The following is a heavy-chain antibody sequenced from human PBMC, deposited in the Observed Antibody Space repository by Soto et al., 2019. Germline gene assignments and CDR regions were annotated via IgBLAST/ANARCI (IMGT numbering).Heavy chain of an antibody. J-gene: IGHJ3*02. V-gene: IGHV1-18*01. Sequence: QVQLVQSGAEVKKPGASVKVSCKASGYTFTSYGISWVRQAPGQGREWMGWFSAYNGNTNYAQKLQGRVTMTTDTSTSTADMELRSLRSDDTAVYSCARASLAHMIVVVPGAFDIWGQGTMVTVSS. D-gene: IGHD3-22*01. CDR3: ARASLAHMIVVVPGAFDI. CDR2: FSAYNGNT. CDR1: GYTFTSYG.